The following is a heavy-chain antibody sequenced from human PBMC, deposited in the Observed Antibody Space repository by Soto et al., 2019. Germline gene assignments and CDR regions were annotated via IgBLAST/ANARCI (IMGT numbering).Heavy chain of an antibody. CDR3: AKAQKDYDILTGYYIPASFDP. D-gene: IGHD3-9*01. CDR1: GFTFSSYA. CDR2: ISGSGGST. J-gene: IGHJ5*02. V-gene: IGHV3-23*01. Sequence: GGSLRLSCAASGFTFSSYAMSWVRQAPGKGLEWVSAISGSGGSTYYADSVKGRFTISRDNSKNTLYLQMNSLRAEDTAVYYCAKAQKDYDILTGYYIPASFDPWGQGTLVTVSS.